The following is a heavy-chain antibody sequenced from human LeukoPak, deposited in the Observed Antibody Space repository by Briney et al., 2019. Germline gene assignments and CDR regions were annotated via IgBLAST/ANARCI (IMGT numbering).Heavy chain of an antibody. CDR3: ARVTYNGYQHFDY. CDR2: IHHRGTT. J-gene: IGHJ4*02. V-gene: IGHV4-39*07. CDR1: GGSISTNTYY. Sequence: SETLSLTCIVSGGSISTNTYYWGWIRLPPGKGLEWIGEIHHRGTTYYNPALRSRVTISVDTSKNQFSLRLTSVTAADTAVYYCARVTYNGYQHFDYWGQGNLVTVS. D-gene: IGHD3-10*01.